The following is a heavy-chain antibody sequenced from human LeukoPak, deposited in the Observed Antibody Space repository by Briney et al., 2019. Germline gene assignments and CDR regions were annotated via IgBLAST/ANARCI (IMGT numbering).Heavy chain of an antibody. CDR2: ISWNSGSI. J-gene: IGHJ4*02. CDR3: AKAYPGDKGYFDY. V-gene: IGHV3-9*01. D-gene: IGHD7-27*01. Sequence: PGGSLRLSCAASGFTFYDYAMHWVRQAPGKGLEWVSGISWNSGSIGYADSVKGRFTISRDNAKNSLYLQMNSLRAEDTALYYCAKAYPGDKGYFDYWGQGTLVTVSS. CDR1: GFTFYDYA.